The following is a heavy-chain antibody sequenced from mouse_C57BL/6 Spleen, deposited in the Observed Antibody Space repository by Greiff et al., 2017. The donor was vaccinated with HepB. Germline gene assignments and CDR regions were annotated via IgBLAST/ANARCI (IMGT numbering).Heavy chain of an antibody. J-gene: IGHJ4*01. V-gene: IGHV8-12*01. CDR1: GFSLRTSGMG. CDR2: IYWDDDK. D-gene: IGHD1-1*01. CDR3: ARNYYGSSYAKEY. Sequence: QVTLKECGPGILQSSQTLSLSCSFSGFSLRTSGMGVSWIRQPSGKGLEWLVHIYWDDDKRYNPSLKSRLTISKDTSRNQVFRKITSVDTADTDKYYCARNYYGSSYAKEYWGQGTSVTVAS.